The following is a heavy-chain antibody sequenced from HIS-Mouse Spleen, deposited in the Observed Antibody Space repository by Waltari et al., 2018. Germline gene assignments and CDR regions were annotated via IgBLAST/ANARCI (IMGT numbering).Heavy chain of an antibody. CDR1: GFSLSTSGMC. Sequence: QVTLRESGPALVKPTQTLTLTCTFSGFSLSTSGMCVSWIRQPPGKPLEWLARIDWDDDKYYSTSLKTRLTISKDTSKNQVVLTMTNMDPVDTATYYCARIQAGKLELPFDYWGQGTLVTVSS. V-gene: IGHV2-70*15. CDR2: IDWDDDK. J-gene: IGHJ4*02. D-gene: IGHD1-7*01. CDR3: ARIQAGKLELPFDY.